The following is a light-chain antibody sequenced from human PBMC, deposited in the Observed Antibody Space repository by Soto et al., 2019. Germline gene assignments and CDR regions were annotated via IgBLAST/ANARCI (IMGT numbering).Light chain of an antibody. CDR2: DNN. V-gene: IGLV1-51*01. Sequence: QSVLTQPPSVSAAPGQKVTISCSGSNSNTGNNYVSWYQQVPGTAPKLLIYDNNKRPPGIPDRFSGSKSATSATLGITGLQTGDEADYYCGAAGVFGGGTKLTV. J-gene: IGLJ3*02. CDR1: NSNTGNNY. CDR3: GAAGV.